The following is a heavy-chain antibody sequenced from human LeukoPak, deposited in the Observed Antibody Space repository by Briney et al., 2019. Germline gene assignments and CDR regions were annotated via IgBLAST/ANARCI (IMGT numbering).Heavy chain of an antibody. V-gene: IGHV4-38-2*02. J-gene: IGHJ4*02. CDR1: GYSISSGYY. Sequence: SETLSLTCTVSGYSISSGYYWGWIRRPPGKGLEWIGIIYHSGSTYYNPSLKSRVTISVDTSKNQFSLKLSSVTAADTAVYYCARGRERSSGSYGVNYWGQGTLVTVSS. D-gene: IGHD1-26*01. CDR2: IYHSGST. CDR3: ARGRERSSGSYGVNY.